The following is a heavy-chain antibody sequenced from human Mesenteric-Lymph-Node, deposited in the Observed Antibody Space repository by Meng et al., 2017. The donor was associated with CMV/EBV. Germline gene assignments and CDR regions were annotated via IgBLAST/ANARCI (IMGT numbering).Heavy chain of an antibody. V-gene: IGHV3-74*01. D-gene: IGHD4-17*01. Sequence: GGSLRLSCAASGFTFTAYWIHWVRQAPGKGLVWVSRINSDGGGASYADSVKGRFTVSRDNAKNPLYLEMNSLRVEDTAIYYCARTTEGDYWGQGTLVTVSS. CDR2: INSDGGGA. J-gene: IGHJ4*02. CDR3: ARTTEGDY. CDR1: GFTFTAYW.